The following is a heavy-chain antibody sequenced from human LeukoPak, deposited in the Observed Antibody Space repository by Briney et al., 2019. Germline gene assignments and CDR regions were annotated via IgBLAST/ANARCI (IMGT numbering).Heavy chain of an antibody. Sequence: GASVKVSSKASGYTFTGYYMHWVRQAPGQGLEWMGWINPNSGGTNYAQKFQGRVTMTRDTSISTAYMELSRLRSDDTAVYYCARVVVELWFGYDYWGQGTLVTVSS. D-gene: IGHD3-10*01. CDR2: INPNSGGT. J-gene: IGHJ4*02. CDR3: ARVVVELWFGYDY. V-gene: IGHV1-2*02. CDR1: GYTFTGYY.